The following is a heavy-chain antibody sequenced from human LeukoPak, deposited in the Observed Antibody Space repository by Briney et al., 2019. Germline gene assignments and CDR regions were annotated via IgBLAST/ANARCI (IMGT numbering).Heavy chain of an antibody. D-gene: IGHD3-22*01. J-gene: IGHJ3*02. CDR3: AISYNYPTSEYAGNDAFDI. V-gene: IGHV1-18*01. CDR2: ISTYNGNT. Sequence: ASVKLSFKASGYNFSSFDINWVRQAPGQGGEWMGWISTYNGNTNYAQKVQGRVTMTTDTSTSTAYMELRSLRSDDTAIYFCAISYNYPTSEYAGNDAFDIWGQGTLVTVS. CDR1: GYNFSSFD.